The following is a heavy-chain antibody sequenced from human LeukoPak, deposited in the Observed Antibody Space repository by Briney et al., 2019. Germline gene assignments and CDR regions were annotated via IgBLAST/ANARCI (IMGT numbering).Heavy chain of an antibody. V-gene: IGHV3-74*01. Sequence: GGSLRLSCAASGNYWMHWVRQAPGKGLVWVSHINSDGSWTSYAGSVKGRFTISKDNAKNTVYQQMNSLRAEDTAVYYCVSFYETYWGRGTLVTVSS. CDR2: INSDGSWT. CDR3: VSFYETY. D-gene: IGHD2/OR15-2a*01. CDR1: GNYW. J-gene: IGHJ4*02.